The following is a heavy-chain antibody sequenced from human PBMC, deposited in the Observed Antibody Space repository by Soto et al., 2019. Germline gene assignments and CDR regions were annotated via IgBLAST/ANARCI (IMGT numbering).Heavy chain of an antibody. CDR2: INAGNGNT. D-gene: IGHD4-4*01. V-gene: IGHV1-3*01. J-gene: IGHJ5*02. CDR1: GYTFTSYA. CDR3: ARDWATVTTGWFDP. Sequence: ASVKVSCKASGYTFTSYAMHWVRQAPGQRLEWMGWINAGNGNTKYSQKFQGRVTITRDRSASTAYMELSSLRSEDTAVYYCARDWATVTTGWFDPWGQGTLVTVSS.